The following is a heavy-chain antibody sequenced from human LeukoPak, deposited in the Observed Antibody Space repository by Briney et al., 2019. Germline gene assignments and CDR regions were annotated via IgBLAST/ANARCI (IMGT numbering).Heavy chain of an antibody. Sequence: GGSLRLSCAASGFTFNRYWMSWVRQAPGKELQWVANIKQDGSAKYYVDSVKGRFTISRDNAKNSLYLQMNSLRAEDTAVYYCARLWRDSSGYGAFDIWGQGTMVTVSS. CDR3: ARLWRDSSGYGAFDI. D-gene: IGHD3-22*01. CDR1: GFTFNRYW. V-gene: IGHV3-7*03. J-gene: IGHJ3*02. CDR2: IKQDGSAK.